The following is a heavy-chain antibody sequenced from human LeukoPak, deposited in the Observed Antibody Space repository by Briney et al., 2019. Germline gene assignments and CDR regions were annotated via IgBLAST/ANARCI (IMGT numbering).Heavy chain of an antibody. V-gene: IGHV3-66*01. J-gene: IGHJ4*02. D-gene: IGHD3-10*01. CDR1: GFTVSGNY. CDR2: IHRGGNT. Sequence: GGSLRLSCAASGFTVSGNYMRWVRQARGKGLEWLSVIHRGGNTYYAHSVTGRFTISRDSSKNTVFLQMDSLRAEDTAVYYCARDPGYGLGVDYGDYWGQGTLVTVSS. CDR3: ARDPGYGLGVDYGDY.